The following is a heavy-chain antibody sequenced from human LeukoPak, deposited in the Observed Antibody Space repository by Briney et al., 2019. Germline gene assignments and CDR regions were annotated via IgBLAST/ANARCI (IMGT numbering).Heavy chain of an antibody. J-gene: IGHJ4*02. D-gene: IGHD6-19*01. CDR2: ISAYNGNT. V-gene: IGHV1-18*01. Sequence: PGASVKVSCKASGNTFTSYGISWVRQAPGQGLEWMGWISAYNGNTNYAQKLQGRVTMTTDTSTSTAYMELRSLRSDDTAVYYCARDLSVAVAGPIDYWGQGTLVTVSS. CDR1: GNTFTSYG. CDR3: ARDLSVAVAGPIDY.